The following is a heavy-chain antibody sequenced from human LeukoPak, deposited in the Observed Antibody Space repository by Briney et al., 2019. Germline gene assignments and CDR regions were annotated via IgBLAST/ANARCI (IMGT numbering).Heavy chain of an antibody. CDR2: IRSQAYGGTI. J-gene: IGHJ3*02. Sequence: GGSLRLSCTGSGFTFGHYALAWVRQAPGKGLEWLGFIRSQAYGGTIEYAASVKGRFSISRDNSKSIADLQINSLKTEDTAVYYCARGGDFGVPAPLGIDAFGIWGQGTMVTVSS. CDR1: GFTFGHYA. V-gene: IGHV3-49*04. CDR3: ARGGDFGVPAPLGIDAFGI. D-gene: IGHD2-2*01.